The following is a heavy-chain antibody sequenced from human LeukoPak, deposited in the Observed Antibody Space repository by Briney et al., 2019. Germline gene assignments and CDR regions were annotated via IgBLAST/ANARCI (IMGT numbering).Heavy chain of an antibody. CDR3: ARDLIAGAGTPPNAFDI. D-gene: IGHD6-19*01. CDR1: GGSISSGSYY. Sequence: SQTLSLTCTVSGGSISSGSYYWSWIRQPAGKGLEWIGRIYTSGSTNYNPSLKSRVTISVDTSKNQISLKLSSVTAADTAVYYWARDLIAGAGTPPNAFDIWGQGTMVTVSS. V-gene: IGHV4-61*02. CDR2: IYTSGST. J-gene: IGHJ3*02.